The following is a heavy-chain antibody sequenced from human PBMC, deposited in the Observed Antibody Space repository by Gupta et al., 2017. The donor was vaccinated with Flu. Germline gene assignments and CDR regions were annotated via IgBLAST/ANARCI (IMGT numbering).Heavy chain of an antibody. CDR2: VIPVLDIT. Sequence: YAPAWVGKAPGQGLEWMGGVIPVLDITTYAQKLRDRVTLVADRSTWTVFMELVRLKFEDTAMYFCARRPASTYYYIESWGRGTHVTVSS. CDR1: YA. V-gene: IGHV1-69*10. CDR3: ARRPASTYYYIES. J-gene: IGHJ4*02. D-gene: IGHD3-22*01.